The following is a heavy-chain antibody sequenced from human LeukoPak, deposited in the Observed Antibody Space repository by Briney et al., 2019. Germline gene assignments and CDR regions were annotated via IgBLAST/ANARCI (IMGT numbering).Heavy chain of an antibody. D-gene: IGHD3-10*01. J-gene: IGHJ3*02. CDR1: GFTFSSYC. V-gene: IGHV3-21*01. CDR2: LCSSSSYI. CDR3: ARVILWFGELPNDAFDI. Sequence: GFLRIFCAASGFTFSSYCMNWVRQAPGEGLELVLSLCSSSSYIYYADSVKGRFTISRDNAKNSLYLQMNSLRAEDTAVYYCARVILWFGELPNDAFDIWGQGTMVTVSS.